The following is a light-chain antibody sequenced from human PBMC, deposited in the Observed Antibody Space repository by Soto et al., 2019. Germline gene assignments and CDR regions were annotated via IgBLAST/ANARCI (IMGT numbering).Light chain of an antibody. CDR1: QSISSW. J-gene: IGKJ1*01. CDR3: QQRSNWPRT. CDR2: DAS. V-gene: IGKV1-5*01. Sequence: GDRVTITCRASQSISSWLAWYQQKPGKAPKLLIYDASTLQSGVPSRFSGSGSGTEFTLTISSLEPEDFVVYCCQQRSNWPRTFGQGTKVDIK.